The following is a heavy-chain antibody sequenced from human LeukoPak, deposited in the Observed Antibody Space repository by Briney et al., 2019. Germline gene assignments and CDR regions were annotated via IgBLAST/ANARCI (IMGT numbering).Heavy chain of an antibody. J-gene: IGHJ4*02. CDR1: GGSISSYY. CDR2: IYYSGST. Sequence: PSETLSLTCTVSGGSISSYYWSWIRQPPGKGLEWIGYIYYSGSTNYNPSLKSRVTISVDTSKNQFSLKLSSVTAADTAVYYCARDGSGDYGDYVYFDYWGQGTLVTVSS. V-gene: IGHV4-59*01. CDR3: ARDGSGDYGDYVYFDY. D-gene: IGHD4-17*01.